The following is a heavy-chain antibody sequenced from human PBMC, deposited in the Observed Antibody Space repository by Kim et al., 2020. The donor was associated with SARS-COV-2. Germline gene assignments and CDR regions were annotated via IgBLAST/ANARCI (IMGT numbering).Heavy chain of an antibody. D-gene: IGHD6-19*01. Sequence: GGSLRLSCAASGFTFSNYGIHWVRQAPGKGLEWVAVISYDGSNKYYVDSVKGRFTISRDNSKSTLYLQMNSLRAEDTAMYYFAKDFYFCSGWIYYYYGMDVWGQGTTVTVSS. CDR1: GFTFSNYG. V-gene: IGHV3-30*18. CDR3: AKDFYFCSGWIYYYYGMDV. J-gene: IGHJ6*02. CDR2: ISYDGSNK.